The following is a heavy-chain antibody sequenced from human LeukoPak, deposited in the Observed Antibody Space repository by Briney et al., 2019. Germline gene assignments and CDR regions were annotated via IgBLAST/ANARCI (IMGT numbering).Heavy chain of an antibody. Sequence: SSETLSLTCTVSGGSFSSGNYYWSWIRQPPGKGLEWIGYNSYSGSSYYNPSLKSRVTISVDTSKNQFSLKLSSVTAADTAVYYCARQTPVTLYNYYYGMDVWGQGTTVTVSS. CDR1: GGSFSSGNYY. J-gene: IGHJ6*02. D-gene: IGHD2-15*01. V-gene: IGHV4-30-4*01. CDR2: NSYSGSS. CDR3: ARQTPVTLYNYYYGMDV.